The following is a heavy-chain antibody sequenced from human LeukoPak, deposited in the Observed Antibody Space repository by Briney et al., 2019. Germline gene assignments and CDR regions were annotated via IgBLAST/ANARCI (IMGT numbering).Heavy chain of an antibody. V-gene: IGHV4-59*12. CDR1: GGSISSYY. J-gene: IGHJ3*02. D-gene: IGHD2-2*02. Sequence: SETLSLTCTVSGGSISSYYWSWIRQPPGKGLEWIGYIYYSGSTNYNPSLKSRVTMSVDTSKNQFSLKLSSVTAADTAVYYCARGGDCSSTSCYMGDAFDIWGQGTMVTVSS. CDR2: IYYSGST. CDR3: ARGGDCSSTSCYMGDAFDI.